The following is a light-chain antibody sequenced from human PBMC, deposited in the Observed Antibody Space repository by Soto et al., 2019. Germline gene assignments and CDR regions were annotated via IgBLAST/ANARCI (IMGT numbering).Light chain of an antibody. CDR1: QSVSSSY. J-gene: IGKJ2*01. CDR3: QQYGSSPRMYT. V-gene: IGKV3-20*01. Sequence: EIVLTQSPGTLSLSPGERATLSCRARQSVSSSYLAWYQQKPGQPPRLLVYGASSRATGIPDRFSGSGSGSGLTLTITRLEPEDYEVYYCQQYGSSPRMYTFGRGTRLEIK. CDR2: GAS.